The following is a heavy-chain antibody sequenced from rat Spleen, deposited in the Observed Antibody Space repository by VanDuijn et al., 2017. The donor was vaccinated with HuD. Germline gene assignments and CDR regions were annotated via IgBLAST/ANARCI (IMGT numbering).Heavy chain of an antibody. V-gene: IGHV2-43*01. J-gene: IGHJ2*01. D-gene: IGHD1-2*01. Sequence: QVQLKESGPGLVQPSQTLSLTCTVSGFSLTRYDISWVRQPPGKGLEWMGVIWTGETTAYNSLLKSRLSISRDTSKSQVFLKMNSLQTEDTATYYCARVGYSSYIRYFDYWGQGVMVTVSS. CDR3: ARVGYSSYIRYFDY. CDR1: GFSLTRYD. CDR2: IWTGETT.